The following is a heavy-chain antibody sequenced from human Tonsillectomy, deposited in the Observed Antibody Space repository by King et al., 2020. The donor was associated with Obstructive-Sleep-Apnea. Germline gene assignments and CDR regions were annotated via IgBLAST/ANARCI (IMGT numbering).Heavy chain of an antibody. CDR2: ISYDGTNK. CDR1: GFTFSSYA. J-gene: IGHJ4*02. CDR3: ARDQSLVGATTLDY. D-gene: IGHD1-26*01. Sequence: LVESGGGVVQPGRSLSLSCAASGFTFSSYAMHWVRQAPGKGLEWVAIISYDGTNKYYADSVKGRFTISRDNSKNTLYLQMNSLRAEDTAVYYCARDQSLVGATTLDYWGQGTLVTVSS. V-gene: IGHV3-30-3*01.